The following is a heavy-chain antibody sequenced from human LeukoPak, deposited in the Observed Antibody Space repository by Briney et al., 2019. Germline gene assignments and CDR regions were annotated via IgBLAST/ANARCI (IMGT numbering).Heavy chain of an antibody. V-gene: IGHV1-69*05. D-gene: IGHD2/OR15-2a*01. Sequence: GASVKVSCKASGGTFSSYAIGWVRQAPGQGLEWMGRIIPIFGTANYAQKFQGRVTITTDESTSTAYMELSSLRSEDTAVYYCARDTIIRGYMDVWGKGTTVTVSS. CDR2: IIPIFGTA. CDR1: GGTFSSYA. CDR3: ARDTIIRGYMDV. J-gene: IGHJ6*03.